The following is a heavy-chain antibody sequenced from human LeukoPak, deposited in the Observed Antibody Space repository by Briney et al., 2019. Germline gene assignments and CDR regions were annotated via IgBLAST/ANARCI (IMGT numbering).Heavy chain of an antibody. D-gene: IGHD5-12*01. CDR2: INAYNGNT. J-gene: IGHJ3*02. Sequence: GASVKVSCKASGYTFTSYGISWVRQAPGQGLEWMGWINAYNGNTNYAQKLQGRVTMTTDTSTSTAYMELRSLRSDDTAVYYCAKSRGYDRDGYSNDAFDIWGQGTMVTVSS. CDR1: GYTFTSYG. CDR3: AKSRGYDRDGYSNDAFDI. V-gene: IGHV1-18*01.